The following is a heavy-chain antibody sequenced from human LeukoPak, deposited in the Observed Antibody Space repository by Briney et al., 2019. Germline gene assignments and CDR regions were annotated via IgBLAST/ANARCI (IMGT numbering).Heavy chain of an antibody. V-gene: IGHV3-30*18. CDR2: ISYDGSNK. J-gene: IGHJ3*02. CDR1: GFTFSSYG. Sequence: GRSLRLSCAASGFTFSSYGMHWVRQAPGKGLEWVAVISYDGSNKYYADSVKGRFTISRDNSKNTLYLQMNSLRAEDTAVYYCAKLQEEDAFDIWGQGTMVTVSS. CDR3: AKLQEEDAFDI.